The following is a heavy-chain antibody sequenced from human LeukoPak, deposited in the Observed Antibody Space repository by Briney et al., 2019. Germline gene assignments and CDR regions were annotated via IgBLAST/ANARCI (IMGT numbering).Heavy chain of an antibody. V-gene: IGHV4-4*07. CDR3: AKWGAHSGDDFVLY. CDR1: GGSISSYY. CDR2: IYTSGST. Sequence: SETLSLTCTVSGGSISSYYWSWIRQPAGKGLEWIGRIYTSGSTNYNPSLKSRVTIAVDTSKKQLSLKLSSVTAADTAVYYCAKWGAHSGDDFVLYWGQGTLVTVSS. D-gene: IGHD5-12*01. J-gene: IGHJ4*02.